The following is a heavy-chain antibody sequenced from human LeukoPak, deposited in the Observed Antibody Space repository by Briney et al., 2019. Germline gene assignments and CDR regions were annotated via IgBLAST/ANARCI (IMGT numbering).Heavy chain of an antibody. J-gene: IGHJ5*02. CDR2: IYHSGST. Sequence: SETLSLTCAVSGGSISSSNWWSWVRQPPGKGLEWIGEIYHSGSTNYNPSLKSRVTISVDTSKNQFSLKLSSVTAADTAVYYCARSRLLRRFGELLKGFDPWGQGTLVTVSS. D-gene: IGHD3-10*01. V-gene: IGHV4-4*02. CDR1: GGSISSSNW. CDR3: ARSRLLRRFGELLKGFDP.